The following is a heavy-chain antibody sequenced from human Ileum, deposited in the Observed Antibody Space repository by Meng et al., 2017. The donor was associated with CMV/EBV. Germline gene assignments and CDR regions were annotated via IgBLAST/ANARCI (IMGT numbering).Heavy chain of an antibody. D-gene: IGHD1-1*01. CDR1: RVTFSTHW. J-gene: IGHJ4*02. Sequence: GGSLRLSCAVSRVTFSTHWRTWVRQAPGEGLVWVANIKPDGSATFYVDSVKGRFTISRDNTKDLLYVEMNSLRPEDTSVYYCATGLNWDGYWGLGTLVTVSS. CDR2: IKPDGSAT. V-gene: IGHV3-7*01. CDR3: ATGLNWDGY.